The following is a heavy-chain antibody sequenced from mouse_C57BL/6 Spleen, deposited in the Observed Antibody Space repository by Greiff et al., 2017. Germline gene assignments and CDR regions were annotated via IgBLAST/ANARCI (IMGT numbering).Heavy chain of an antibody. J-gene: IGHJ3*01. CDR2: IYPGDGDT. D-gene: IGHD1-1*01. Sequence: VQLQASGAELVKPGASVKISCKASGYAFSSYWMNWVKQRPGKGLEWIGQIYPGDGDTNYNGKFKGKATLTADNSSSTAYMQLSSLTSEDSAVYFCARRGSSSAWFAYWGQGTLVTVSA. CDR1: GYAFSSYW. V-gene: IGHV1-80*01. CDR3: ARRGSSSAWFAY.